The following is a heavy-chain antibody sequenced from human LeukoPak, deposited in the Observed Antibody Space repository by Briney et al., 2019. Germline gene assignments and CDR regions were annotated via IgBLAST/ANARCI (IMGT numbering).Heavy chain of an antibody. Sequence: SETLSLTCTVSGGSISSYYWSWIRQPPGKGLEWIGYIYYSGSTNYNPSLKSRVTISVDPSKNQFSLKLSSVTAADTAVYYCAREIGWAITDYWGQGTLVTVSS. CDR2: IYYSGST. D-gene: IGHD6-19*01. CDR3: AREIGWAITDY. CDR1: GGSISSYY. V-gene: IGHV4-59*01. J-gene: IGHJ4*02.